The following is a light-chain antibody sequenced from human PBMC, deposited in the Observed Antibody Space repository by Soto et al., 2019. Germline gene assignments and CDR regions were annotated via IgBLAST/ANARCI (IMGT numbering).Light chain of an antibody. V-gene: IGLV3-25*03. CDR3: QSADNSGSNYV. Sequence: SYELTQPPSVSVAPGQTARITCFGDALSKQYVSWYQQRPSQAPVLVIYKDTERPSGIPERFSGSTSGTTVTLTIGGVQAEDEADYFCQSADNSGSNYVFGTGTKVTVL. CDR2: KDT. CDR1: ALSKQY. J-gene: IGLJ1*01.